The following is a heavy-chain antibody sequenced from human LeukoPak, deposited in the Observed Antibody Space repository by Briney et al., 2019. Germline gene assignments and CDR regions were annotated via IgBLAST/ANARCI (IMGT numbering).Heavy chain of an antibody. D-gene: IGHD3-22*01. CDR1: GFTFNNYA. V-gene: IGHV3-23*01. Sequence: GGSLRLSCAASGFTFNNYAMTWVRQSPRKGLGWVASISGRGGTTDYAASVKGRFTISRDNYPNTLYLQMNILRAEDTAVYYCAKEENDSYDSSGYYPIDSWGQGTLVTVSS. CDR3: AKEENDSYDSSGYYPIDS. CDR2: ISGRGGTT. J-gene: IGHJ4*02.